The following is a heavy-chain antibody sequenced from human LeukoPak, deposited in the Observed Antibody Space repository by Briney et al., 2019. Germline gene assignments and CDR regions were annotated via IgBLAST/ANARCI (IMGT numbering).Heavy chain of an antibody. Sequence: SETLSLTCVVSGGSINSPNWWTWVRQPPGKGLEWIGYIYYSGSTYYKPSLKSRVTISVDTSKNQFSLKLSSVTAADTAVYYCARDRGYSYGYVDYWGQGTLVTVSS. CDR2: IYYSGST. CDR3: ARDRGYSYGYVDY. CDR1: GGSINSPNW. D-gene: IGHD5-18*01. V-gene: IGHV4-30-4*01. J-gene: IGHJ4*02.